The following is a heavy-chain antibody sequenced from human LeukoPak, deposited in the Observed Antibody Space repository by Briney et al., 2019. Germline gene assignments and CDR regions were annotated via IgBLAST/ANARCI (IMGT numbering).Heavy chain of an antibody. Sequence: GGSLRLSCEDSGFTFDDYAMHWVRQPPGKGLEWVSGISWNSGSIGYADSVKGRFTISRDNAKNSLYLQMNSLRAEDTALYYCAKDIHYDSSGCFDYWGQGTLVTVSS. J-gene: IGHJ4*02. V-gene: IGHV3-9*01. D-gene: IGHD3-22*01. CDR1: GFTFDDYA. CDR2: ISWNSGSI. CDR3: AKDIHYDSSGCFDY.